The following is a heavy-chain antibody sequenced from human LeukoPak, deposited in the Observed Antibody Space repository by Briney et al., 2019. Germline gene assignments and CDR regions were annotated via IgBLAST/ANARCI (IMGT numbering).Heavy chain of an antibody. J-gene: IGHJ3*02. Sequence: GGSLRLSCAASGFTFSSYWMSWVRQAPGKGLEWVANIKQDGSEKYYVDSVKGRFTISRDNAKNSLYLQMNSLRAEDTAVYYCARGCYDFWSGTPDRLYAFDIWGQGTMVTVSS. V-gene: IGHV3-7*01. D-gene: IGHD3-3*01. CDR1: GFTFSSYW. CDR2: IKQDGSEK. CDR3: ARGCYDFWSGTPDRLYAFDI.